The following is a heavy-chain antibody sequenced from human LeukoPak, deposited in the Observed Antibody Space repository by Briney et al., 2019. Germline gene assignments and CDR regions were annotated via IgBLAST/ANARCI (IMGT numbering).Heavy chain of an antibody. V-gene: IGHV3-30-3*01. Sequence: PGRPLRLSCAASGFTFSSYAMHWVRQAPGKRLEWVAVISYDGSNKYYADSVKGRFTISRDNSKNTLYLQMNSLRAEDTAVYYCARSVDTAMVTPDYWGQGTLVTVSS. CDR2: ISYDGSNK. D-gene: IGHD5-18*01. CDR1: GFTFSSYA. J-gene: IGHJ4*02. CDR3: ARSVDTAMVTPDY.